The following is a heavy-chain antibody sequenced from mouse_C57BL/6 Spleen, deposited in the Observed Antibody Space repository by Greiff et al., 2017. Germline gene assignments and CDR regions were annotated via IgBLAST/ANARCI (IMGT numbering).Heavy chain of an antibody. V-gene: IGHV1-52*01. J-gene: IGHJ1*03. CDR1: GYTFTSYW. CDR3: AREGDWYFDV. Sequence: QVQLQQPGAELVRPGSSVKLSCKASGYTFTSYWMHWVKQRPRQGLEWIGNIDPSDSETHYNQKFKDKATLTVDKSSSTAYMQLSSLTSEDSAVYYCAREGDWYFDVWGTGTTVTVSS. CDR2: IDPSDSET.